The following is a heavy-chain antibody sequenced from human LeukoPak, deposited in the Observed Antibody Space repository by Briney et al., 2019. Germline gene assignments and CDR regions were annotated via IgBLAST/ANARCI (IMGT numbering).Heavy chain of an antibody. CDR1: GFTFSSYG. CDR3: ARGGFDY. V-gene: IGHV3-30*03. CDR2: ISYDGSNK. J-gene: IGHJ4*02. Sequence: GGSLRLSCAASGFTFSSYGMHWVRQAPGKGLEWVAVISYDGSNKYYADSVKGRFTISRDNSKNTLYLQMNSLRAEDTAVYYYARGGFDYWGQGTLVTVSS.